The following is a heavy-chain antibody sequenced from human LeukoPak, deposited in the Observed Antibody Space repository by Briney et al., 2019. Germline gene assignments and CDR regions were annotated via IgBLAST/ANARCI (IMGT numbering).Heavy chain of an antibody. J-gene: IGHJ3*02. CDR2: VYHSGST. CDR3: ARGPYSYDSSGAFDI. D-gene: IGHD3-22*01. V-gene: IGHV4-4*02. Sequence: SETLSLTCAVSGGSISSSYWWSWVRQPPGKGLEWIGEVYHSGSTNYSPSLKSRVTLSVDKSKNQFSLRLSSVTAADTAVYFCARGPYSYDSSGAFDIWGQGTMVAVSS. CDR1: GGSISSSYW.